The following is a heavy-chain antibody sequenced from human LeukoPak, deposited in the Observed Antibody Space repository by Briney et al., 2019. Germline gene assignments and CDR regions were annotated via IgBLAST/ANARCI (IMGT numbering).Heavy chain of an antibody. J-gene: IGHJ6*02. CDR2: FDPEDGET. CDR3: ATRGYSYGYEYYYYGMDV. V-gene: IGHV1-24*01. CDR1: GYTLTELS. Sequence: ASMTVSCTVSGYTLTELSMHWVRQAPGKGLEWMGGFDPEDGETIYAQKFQGRVTMTEDTSTDTAYMELSSLRSEDTAVYYCATRGYSYGYEYYYYGMDVWGQGTTVTVSS. D-gene: IGHD5-18*01.